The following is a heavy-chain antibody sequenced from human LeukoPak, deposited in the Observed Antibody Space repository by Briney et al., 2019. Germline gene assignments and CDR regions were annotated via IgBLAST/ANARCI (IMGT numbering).Heavy chain of an antibody. CDR1: GYTFTGYY. V-gene: IGHV1-2*02. D-gene: IGHD6-13*01. CDR2: INPNGGGT. Sequence: ASVKVSCKASGYTFTGYYMHWVRQAPGQGLEWMGWINPNGGGTNYAQKFQGRVTMTTDTSTSTAYMELRSLRSDDTAVYYCARTPSTSETAAGSFDYWGQGTLVTVSS. CDR3: ARTPSTSETAAGSFDY. J-gene: IGHJ4*02.